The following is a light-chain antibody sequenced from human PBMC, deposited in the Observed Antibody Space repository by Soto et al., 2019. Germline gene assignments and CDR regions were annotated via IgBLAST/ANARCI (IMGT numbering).Light chain of an antibody. CDR3: CSYAGSYTYV. CDR1: SSDVGGYNY. CDR2: DVS. J-gene: IGLJ1*01. Sequence: ARPQALSLTGLHRQSVTLSCPGTSSDVGGYNYVSWYQQHPDKAPKLMIYDVSKRPSGVPDRFSGSKSGNTASLTISGLQAEHEADYYCCSYAGSYTYVFGTGTKVTVL. V-gene: IGLV2-11*01.